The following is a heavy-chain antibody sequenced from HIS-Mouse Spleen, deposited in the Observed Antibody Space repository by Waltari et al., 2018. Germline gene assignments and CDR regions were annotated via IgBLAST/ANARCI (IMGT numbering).Heavy chain of an antibody. CDR2: RNPNSGNT. D-gene: IGHD4-4*01. J-gene: IGHJ4*02. Sequence: QVQLVQSGAEVKKPGASVKVSCKASGYTFTSYDINWLRQATGQGLEWMGWRNPNSGNTGYAQKFQGRVTMTRNTSISTAYMELSSLRSEDTAVYYCARGHDYSNYFDYWGQGTLVTVSS. CDR1: GYTFTSYD. V-gene: IGHV1-8*01. CDR3: ARGHDYSNYFDY.